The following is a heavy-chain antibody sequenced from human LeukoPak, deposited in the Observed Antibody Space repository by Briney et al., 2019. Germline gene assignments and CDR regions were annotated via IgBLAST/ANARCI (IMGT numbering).Heavy chain of an antibody. Sequence: AAXXXTXXXXXMHWXXXAPGXXLXXVAFTRYDGSNKYYADSVKGRFTISRDNSKNTLYLQMNSLRAEDTAVYYCAGQLPPGSFDIWGQGTMVTVSS. J-gene: IGHJ3*02. D-gene: IGHD2-2*01. CDR1: XXTXXXXX. CDR2: TRYDGSNK. V-gene: IGHV3-30*02. CDR3: AGQLPPGSFDI.